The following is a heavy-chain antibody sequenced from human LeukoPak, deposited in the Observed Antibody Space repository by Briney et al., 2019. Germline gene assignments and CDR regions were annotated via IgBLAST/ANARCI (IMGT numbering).Heavy chain of an antibody. CDR3: TRDRGAYNLYDY. Sequence: GGSLRLSCAASGFIFSNYAMSWVRQAPGKGLEWVGFIRSKAYGETADYAASVKGRFTISRDDSKAIAYLQMNSLKTEDTAVYHCTRDRGAYNLYDYWGQGTLVTVPS. D-gene: IGHD1-1*01. J-gene: IGHJ4*02. CDR1: GFIFSNYA. CDR2: IRSKAYGETA. V-gene: IGHV3-49*04.